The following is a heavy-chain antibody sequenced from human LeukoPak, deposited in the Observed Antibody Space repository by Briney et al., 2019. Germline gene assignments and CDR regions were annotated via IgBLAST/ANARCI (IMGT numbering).Heavy chain of an antibody. CDR1: GGSISSSSYY. V-gene: IGHV4-39*06. CDR2: IYYSGST. CDR3: AKAGPSKYEFWSGQIPRDNWLDP. Sequence: PSETLSLTCTVSGGSISSSSYYWGWIRQPPGKGLEWIGSIYYSGSTYYNPSLKSRVTISVDTSKNQFPLKLSSVTAADTAIYYCAKAGPSKYEFWSGQIPRDNWLDPRGQGTLVTVSS. J-gene: IGHJ5*02. D-gene: IGHD3-3*01.